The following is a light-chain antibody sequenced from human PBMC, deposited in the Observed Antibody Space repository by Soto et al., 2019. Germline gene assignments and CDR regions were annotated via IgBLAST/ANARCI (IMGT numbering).Light chain of an antibody. J-gene: IGKJ1*01. CDR3: EEYNNWPIT. CDR2: GAS. CDR1: QSVSSN. Sequence: EIVMPQSPATRSVSPGAGATLSRRASQSVSSNLAWYQQKPGQATRLLIYGASTRATGIPARFSGGGSGTEFTLTISSLQSEEFAVYYCEEYNNWPITFGQGTKVDIK. V-gene: IGKV3-15*01.